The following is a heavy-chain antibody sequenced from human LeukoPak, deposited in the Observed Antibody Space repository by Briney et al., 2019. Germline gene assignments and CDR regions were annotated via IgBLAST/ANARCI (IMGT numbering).Heavy chain of an antibody. CDR2: ISSSSSYI. D-gene: IGHD5-12*01. CDR3: AGGGWMDDAFDI. V-gene: IGHV3-21*01. Sequence: PGGSLRLSCAAFGFTFSSYSMNWVRQAPGKGLEWVSSISSSSSYIYYADSVKGRFTISRDNAKNSLYLQMNSLRAEDTAVYYCAGGGWMDDAFDIWGQGTTVIVSS. J-gene: IGHJ3*02. CDR1: GFTFSSYS.